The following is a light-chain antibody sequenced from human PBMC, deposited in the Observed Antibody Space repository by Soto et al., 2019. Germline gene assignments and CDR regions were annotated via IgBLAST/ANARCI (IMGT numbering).Light chain of an antibody. CDR1: SSNIGAGFD. CDR3: QSYDSSLLHVV. Sequence: QSVLTQPPSVSGAPGQRVTISCTGSSSNIGAGFDVHWYQQLRGTAPKLLIYGNNNRPSGVPDRFSGSKSGTSASLAITGLQAEDEADYSCQSYDSSLLHVVFGGGTQLTVL. J-gene: IGLJ2*01. V-gene: IGLV1-40*01. CDR2: GNN.